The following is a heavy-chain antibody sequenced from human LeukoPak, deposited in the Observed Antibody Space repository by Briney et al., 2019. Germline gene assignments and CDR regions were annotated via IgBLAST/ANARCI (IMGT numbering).Heavy chain of an antibody. CDR1: SGSISSYY. CDR2: IYTSGST. Sequence: SETLSLTCTVSSGSISSYYWSWIRQPAGKGLEWIGRIYTSGSTNYNPSLKSRVTISVDTSKNQFSLKLSSVTAADTAVYYCARRRSGYHSPNFDYWGQGTLVTVSS. CDR3: ARRRSGYHSPNFDY. V-gene: IGHV4-4*07. D-gene: IGHD3-3*01. J-gene: IGHJ4*02.